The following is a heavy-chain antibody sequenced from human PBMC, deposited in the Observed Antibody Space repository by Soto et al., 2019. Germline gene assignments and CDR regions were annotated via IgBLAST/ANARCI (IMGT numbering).Heavy chain of an antibody. D-gene: IGHD4-4*01. CDR1: GGSISGRNW. Sequence: LSLTCVVSGGSISGRNWWSWVRQAPGKGLEWIGEVFHSGDTTYSPSLRSRVSISVDKSKNQFSLNLNSVTAADTAVYYCTRLIYDSRLNYFYFDLWGQGALVTVSS. J-gene: IGHJ4*02. CDR3: TRLIYDSRLNYFYFDL. V-gene: IGHV4-4*02. CDR2: VFHSGDT.